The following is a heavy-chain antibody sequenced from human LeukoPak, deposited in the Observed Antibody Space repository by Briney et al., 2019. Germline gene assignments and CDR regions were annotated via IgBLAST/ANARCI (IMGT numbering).Heavy chain of an antibody. V-gene: IGHV4-30-4*01. Sequence: PQTLSLTCTVSGVSISSGDYYWSWVRQPPGKGLEWIGYIYYSGSTYYNPSLKSRVTISVDTSKNQFSLKLSPVTAADTAVYYCARLIGVQNAFDIWGQETMVTVSS. CDR1: GVSISSGDYY. CDR3: ARLIGVQNAFDI. J-gene: IGHJ3*02. CDR2: IYYSGST. D-gene: IGHD3-3*01.